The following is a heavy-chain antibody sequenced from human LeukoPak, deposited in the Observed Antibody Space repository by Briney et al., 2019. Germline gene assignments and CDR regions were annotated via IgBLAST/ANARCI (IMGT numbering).Heavy chain of an antibody. D-gene: IGHD2-2*01. J-gene: IGHJ5*02. Sequence: SETLSLTCTVSGGSISSYYWSWIRQPAGKGLEWIGRIYTNGSTNYNPSLKSRVTMSVDTSKNQFSLKLSSVTAADTAVYYCAQYQLLSSGFDPWGQGTLVTVSS. CDR2: IYTNGST. CDR1: GGSISSYY. V-gene: IGHV4-4*07. CDR3: AQYQLLSSGFDP.